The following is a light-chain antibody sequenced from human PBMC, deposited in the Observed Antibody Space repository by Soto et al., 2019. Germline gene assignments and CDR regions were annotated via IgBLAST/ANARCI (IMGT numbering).Light chain of an antibody. CDR3: QQTYSTPQT. CDR2: GAS. Sequence: EILFTQSPATPSFSPRERATLSCRASQSVSSYLAWYQQKPGQPPRLLIYGASSRATGIPDRFSGSGSGTDFTLTVSSLQPEDFATYYCQQTYSTPQTFGQGTKVDI. V-gene: IGKV3-11*01. CDR1: QSVSSY. J-gene: IGKJ1*01.